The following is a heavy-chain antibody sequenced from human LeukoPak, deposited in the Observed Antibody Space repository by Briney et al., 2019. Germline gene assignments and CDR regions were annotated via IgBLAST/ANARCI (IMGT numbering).Heavy chain of an antibody. J-gene: IGHJ4*02. CDR3: ARFSYSSGWYLIDY. Sequence: ASVKVSCKASGYIFTGYYMHWVRQAPGQGLEWMGWINPNSGGTNYAQKFQGRVTMTRDTSISTAYMELSRLRSDDTAVYYCARFSYSSGWYLIDYWGQGTLVTVSS. CDR1: GYIFTGYY. V-gene: IGHV1-2*02. CDR2: INPNSGGT. D-gene: IGHD6-19*01.